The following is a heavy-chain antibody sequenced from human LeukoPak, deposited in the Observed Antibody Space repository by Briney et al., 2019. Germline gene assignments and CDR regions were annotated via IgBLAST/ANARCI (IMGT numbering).Heavy chain of an antibody. J-gene: IGHJ4*02. Sequence: PGGSLRLSCAASGFTFSSYGMHWVRQAPGKGLEWVAVIWYDGSNKYYADSVKGRFTISRDNSKNTLYLQMNSLRAEDTAVYSCAREEDDYGGSFDYWGQGTLVTVSS. CDR1: GFTFSSYG. CDR2: IWYDGSNK. CDR3: AREEDDYGGSFDY. D-gene: IGHD4-17*01. V-gene: IGHV3-33*01.